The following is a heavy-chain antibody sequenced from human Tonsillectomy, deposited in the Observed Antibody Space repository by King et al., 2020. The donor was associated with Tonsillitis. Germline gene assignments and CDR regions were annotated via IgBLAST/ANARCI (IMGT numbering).Heavy chain of an antibody. CDR2: SHTSGDT. D-gene: IGHD6-13*01. CDR3: ARDGGGAATGSLDF. CDR1: GFKFSAYD. Sequence: VQLVESGGGLVQPGGSLRLSCAASGFKFSAYDMHWVRQPTGNGLEWVSSSHTSGDTRYPASVKGRFTISRENAKNSLYLQINSLGVEDTAIYYCARDGGGAATGSLDFWGQGTLVTVSS. J-gene: IGHJ4*02. V-gene: IGHV3-13*01.